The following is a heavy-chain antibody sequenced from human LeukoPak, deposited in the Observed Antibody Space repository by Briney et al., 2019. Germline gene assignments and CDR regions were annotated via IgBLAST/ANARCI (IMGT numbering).Heavy chain of an antibody. Sequence: GSLRLSCAASGFTFSSYAMHWVRQAPGKGLEWVAVISYDGSNKYYADSVKGRFTISRDNSKNTLYLQMNSLRAEDTAVYYCARDGVVVAATPDYYYYGMDVWGKGTTVTVSS. J-gene: IGHJ6*04. CDR1: GFTFSSYA. V-gene: IGHV3-30*04. CDR2: ISYDGSNK. D-gene: IGHD2-15*01. CDR3: ARDGVVVAATPDYYYYGMDV.